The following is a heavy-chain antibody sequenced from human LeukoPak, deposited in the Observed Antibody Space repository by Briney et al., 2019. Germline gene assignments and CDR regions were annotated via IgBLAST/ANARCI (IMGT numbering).Heavy chain of an antibody. D-gene: IGHD5-12*01. J-gene: IGHJ4*02. CDR2: IYGSGDTT. CDR3: AKDQRPDSGYDIDY. V-gene: IGHV3-23*01. Sequence: GGSLRLSCAASGFTFSTYSMSWVRQAPRKGLEWVSVIYGSGDTTNHADSVKGRFTISRDNSKNMLYLQMHGLRAEDTAVYYCAKDQRPDSGYDIDYWGQGTLVTVSS. CDR1: GFTFSTYS.